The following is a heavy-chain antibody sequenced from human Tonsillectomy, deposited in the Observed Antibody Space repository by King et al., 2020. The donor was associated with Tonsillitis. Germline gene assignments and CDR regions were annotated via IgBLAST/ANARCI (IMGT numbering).Heavy chain of an antibody. CDR2: INTNTGNP. V-gene: IGHV7-4-1*02. CDR3: ARDPWGVGGTYRDY. Sequence: VQLVESGSELKKPGASVKVSCKTSGYIFTNYAMNWVRQAPGQGLVWMGWINTNTGNPTYAQGFTGRFVFSLDTSVSTAYLQISSLKAEDTAVYYCARDPWGVGGTYRDYWGQGTLVTVSS. CDR1: GYIFTNYA. J-gene: IGHJ4*02. D-gene: IGHD1-26*01.